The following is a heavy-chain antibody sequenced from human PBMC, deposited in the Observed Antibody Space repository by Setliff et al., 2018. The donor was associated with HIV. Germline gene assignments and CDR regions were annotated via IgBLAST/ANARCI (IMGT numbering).Heavy chain of an antibody. CDR1: GYSISSGYY. Sequence: SETLSLTCAVSGYSISSGYYWGWIRQPPGKGLEWIGSIYHSGSTYYNPSLKSRVTISVDTSKNRFSLKLYSVTAADTAVYYCATFDYYNSSGFYYGGGHWGQGTLVTVSS. V-gene: IGHV4-38-2*01. CDR2: IYHSGST. J-gene: IGHJ4*02. CDR3: ATFDYYNSSGFYYGGGH. D-gene: IGHD3-22*01.